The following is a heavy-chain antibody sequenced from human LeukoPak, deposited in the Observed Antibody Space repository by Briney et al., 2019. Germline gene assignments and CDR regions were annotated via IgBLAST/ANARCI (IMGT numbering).Heavy chain of an antibody. CDR1: GGSISSGGYY. J-gene: IGHJ5*02. Sequence: PSETLSLTCTVSGGSISSGGYYWSWIRQHPGKGLEWIGYIYYSGSTYYNPSLKSRVTISVDTSKNQFSLKLSSVTAADTAVYYCARDRYYYDSSGYYYWFDPWGQGTLVTVSS. V-gene: IGHV4-31*03. CDR3: ARDRYYYDSSGYYYWFDP. D-gene: IGHD3-22*01. CDR2: IYYSGST.